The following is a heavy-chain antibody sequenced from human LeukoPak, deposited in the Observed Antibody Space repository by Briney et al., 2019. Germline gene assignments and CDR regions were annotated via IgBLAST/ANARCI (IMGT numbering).Heavy chain of an antibody. D-gene: IGHD2-2*02. CDR3: ARGYCSSSSCYTDY. V-gene: IGHV3-64*01. J-gene: IGHJ4*02. Sequence: GGSLRLSCAASGFTFSSYAMHWVRQAPGRGLEYVSAITSNGGSTHYANSVKGRFTVSRDDSKNTLYLQMGSLRAEDRAVYYCARGYCSSSSCYTDYWGQRTLVTVSS. CDR1: GFTFSSYA. CDR2: ITSNGGST.